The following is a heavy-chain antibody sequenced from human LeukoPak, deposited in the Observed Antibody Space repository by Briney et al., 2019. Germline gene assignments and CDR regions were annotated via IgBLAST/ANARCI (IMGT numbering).Heavy chain of an antibody. CDR3: ARDGAAAGSYYYYYYGMDV. CDR1: GYTFSGFY. D-gene: IGHD6-13*01. CDR2: ISAYNGNT. J-gene: IGHJ6*02. Sequence: ASVKVSCKASGYTFSGFYINWVRQAPGQGLEWVGWISAYNGNTNYAQKLQGRVTMTTDTSTSTAYMELRSLRSDDTAVYYCARDGAAAGSYYYYYYGMDVWGQGTTVTVSS. V-gene: IGHV1-18*01.